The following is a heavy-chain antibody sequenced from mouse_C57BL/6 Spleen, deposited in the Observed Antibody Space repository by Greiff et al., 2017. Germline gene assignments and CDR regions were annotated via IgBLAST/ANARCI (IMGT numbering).Heavy chain of an antibody. J-gene: IGHJ2*01. V-gene: IGHV14-1*01. CDR3: TTDSNYLDY. CDR1: GFNIKDSY. D-gene: IGHD2-5*01. CDR2: IDPADGDT. Sequence: EVQLQQSGAELVRPGASVKLSCTASGFNIKDSYMHWVKQRPEQGLEWIGRIDPADGDTEYAPKFQGKATMTADTSSNTAYLQLSILTAEDTAVYYCTTDSNYLDYWGQGTTLTVSS.